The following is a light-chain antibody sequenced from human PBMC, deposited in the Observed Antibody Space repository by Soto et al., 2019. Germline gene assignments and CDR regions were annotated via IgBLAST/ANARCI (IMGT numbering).Light chain of an antibody. CDR1: QNLHSF. CDR2: DGS. CDR3: QQRTRWPMT. J-gene: IGKJ5*01. Sequence: DNVLTQSPATLSVSPGERVTLSCRASQNLHSFLNWYQQRPGQAPRPLIYDGSKRAAGVPDRISGDGPGTDYTLTISSLEPEDFAVYYCQQRTRWPMTSAQGTRLEIK. V-gene: IGKV3D-11*02.